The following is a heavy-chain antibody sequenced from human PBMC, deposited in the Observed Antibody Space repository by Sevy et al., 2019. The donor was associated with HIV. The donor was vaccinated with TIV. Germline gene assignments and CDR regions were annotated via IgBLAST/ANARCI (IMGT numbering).Heavy chain of an antibody. CDR3: AKERFYYDSSDYSPVYFFDY. CDR1: GFIFSSYA. CDR2: ISDDGTNK. V-gene: IGHV3-30*04. D-gene: IGHD3-22*01. Sequence: GGSLRLSCAASGFIFSSYAMYWVRQAPGKGLEWVAVISDDGTNKYYADSVKGRFTISRDNSESTLSLQINSLRAEDTAVYYCAKERFYYDSSDYSPVYFFDYWGQGTLVTVSS. J-gene: IGHJ4*02.